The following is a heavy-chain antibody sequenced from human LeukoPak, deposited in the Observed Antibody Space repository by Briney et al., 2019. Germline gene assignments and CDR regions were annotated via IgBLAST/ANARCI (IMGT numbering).Heavy chain of an antibody. Sequence: PSETLSLTCTVSGGSISSFYWSWIRQPPGKGLQWIGYIYYSGITRYNPYLKSRVTISVDTSKNQFSLKLSSVTAADTAVYYCASGGYSGYAFDYWGQGILVTVSS. CDR3: ASGGYSGYAFDY. CDR1: GGSISSFY. CDR2: IYYSGIT. V-gene: IGHV4-59*01. D-gene: IGHD5-12*01. J-gene: IGHJ4*02.